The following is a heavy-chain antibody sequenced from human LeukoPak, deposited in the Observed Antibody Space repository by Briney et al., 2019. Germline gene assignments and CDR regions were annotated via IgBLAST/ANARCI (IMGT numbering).Heavy chain of an antibody. D-gene: IGHD3-16*02. CDR2: MWYDGSNK. V-gene: IGHV3-33*06. CDR1: GFTFSSYG. CDR3: AKDIESYDYVWGSYRYPHNWFDP. J-gene: IGHJ5*02. Sequence: GGSLRLSCAASGFTFSSYGMHWVRQAPGKGLEWVAVMWYDGSNKYYADSVKGRSTISRDNSKNTLYLQMNSLRAEDTAVYYCAKDIESYDYVWGSYRYPHNWFDPWGQGTLVTVSS.